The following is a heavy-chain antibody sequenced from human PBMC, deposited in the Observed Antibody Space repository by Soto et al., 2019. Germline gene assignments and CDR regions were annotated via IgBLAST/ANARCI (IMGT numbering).Heavy chain of an antibody. CDR3: TREGTRDGYNSYYYYGMDV. V-gene: IGHV3-49*04. J-gene: IGHJ6*02. CDR1: GFTFGDYA. Sequence: GGSRRLSCTASGFTFGDYAMSWVRQAPGKGLERVGFIRSKAYGGTTEYAASVKGRFTISRDDSKSIAYLQMNSLKTEDTAVYYCTREGTRDGYNSYYYYGMDVWGQGTTVTVSS. D-gene: IGHD5-12*01. CDR2: IRSKAYGGTT.